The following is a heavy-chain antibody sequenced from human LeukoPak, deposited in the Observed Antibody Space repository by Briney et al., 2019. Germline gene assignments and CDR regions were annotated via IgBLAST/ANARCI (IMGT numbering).Heavy chain of an antibody. V-gene: IGHV4-34*01. CDR2: INHSGST. J-gene: IGHJ4*02. D-gene: IGHD5-18*01. CDR3: ARAPTLLRGSSYGYYCDY. Sequence: PSETLSLTCAVYGRSFSGYYWSGIRQPPGEGLEWMGEINHSGSTNYNPSLKSRVTISVDTSKNQFSLKLSSVTAADTGVYYCARAPTLLRGSSYGYYCDYWGERTLVTVSS. CDR1: GRSFSGYY.